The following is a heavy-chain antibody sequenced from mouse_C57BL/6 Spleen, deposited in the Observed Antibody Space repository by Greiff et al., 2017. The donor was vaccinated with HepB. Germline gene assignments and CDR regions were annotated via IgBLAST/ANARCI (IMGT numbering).Heavy chain of an antibody. CDR3: ARGWFRYYFDY. CDR2: IDPSDSYT. Sequence: QVQLQQPGAELVKPGASVKLSCKASGYTFTSYWMQWVKQRPGQGLEWIGEIDPSDSYTNYNQKFKGKATLTVDTSSSTAYMQLSSLTSEDSAVYYGARGWFRYYFDYWGQGTTLTVSS. D-gene: IGHD2-3*01. CDR1: GYTFTSYW. J-gene: IGHJ2*01. V-gene: IGHV1-50*01.